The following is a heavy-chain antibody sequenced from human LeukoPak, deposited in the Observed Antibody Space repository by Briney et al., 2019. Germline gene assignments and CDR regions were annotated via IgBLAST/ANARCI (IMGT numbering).Heavy chain of an antibody. CDR3: AKGGPLPISYYHYMDV. D-gene: IGHD3-3*02. CDR2: ISSTGSTM. CDR1: GFTFSDYY. V-gene: IGHV3-11*01. J-gene: IGHJ6*03. Sequence: SGGSLRLSCAASGFTFSDYYMSWIRQAPGKGLEWVSYISSTGSTMNYADSVKGRFTISRDNSKNTLYLQMNSLRAEDTAVYYCAKGGPLPISYYHYMDVWGKGTTVTVSS.